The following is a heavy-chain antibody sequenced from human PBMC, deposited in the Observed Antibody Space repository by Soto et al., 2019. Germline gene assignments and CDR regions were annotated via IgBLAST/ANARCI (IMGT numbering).Heavy chain of an antibody. V-gene: IGHV1-69*13. CDR3: AREVASNYYYYGMDV. J-gene: IGHJ6*02. D-gene: IGHD5-12*01. CDR2: IIPIFGIA. CDR1: GGTFSSSA. Sequence: SLKVSCKASGGTFSSSAISWVRQAPGQGLEWMGGIIPIFGIANYAQKFQGRVTITADESTSTAYMEPSSLRSEDTAVYYCAREVASNYYYYGMDVWGQGTTVTSP.